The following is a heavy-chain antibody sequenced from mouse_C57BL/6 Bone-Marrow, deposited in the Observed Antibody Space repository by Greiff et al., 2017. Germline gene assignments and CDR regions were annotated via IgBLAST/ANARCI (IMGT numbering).Heavy chain of an antibody. CDR1: GFTFSSYA. J-gene: IGHJ2*01. CDR2: ISDGGSYT. CDR3: ARDDSYVYYFDY. D-gene: IGHD2-10*02. Sequence: EVNVVESGGGLVKPGGSLKLSCAASGFTFSSYAMSWVRQTPEKRLEWVATISDGGSYTYYPDNVKGRFTISRDNAKNNLYLQMSHLKSEDTAMYYCARDDSYVYYFDYWGQGTTLTVSS. V-gene: IGHV5-4*01.